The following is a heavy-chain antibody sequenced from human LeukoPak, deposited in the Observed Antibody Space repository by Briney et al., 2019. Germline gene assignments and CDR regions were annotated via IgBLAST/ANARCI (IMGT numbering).Heavy chain of an antibody. Sequence: PSETLSLTCTVSGGSISSYYWSWIRQPPGKGLEWIGYIYHSGSTNYNPSLKSRVTISVDTSKNQFSLKLSSVTAADTAVYYCARATYYYDSSGYGYYFDYWGQGTLVTVSS. D-gene: IGHD3-22*01. V-gene: IGHV4-59*01. CDR3: ARATYYYDSSGYGYYFDY. CDR1: GGSISSYY. CDR2: IYHSGST. J-gene: IGHJ4*02.